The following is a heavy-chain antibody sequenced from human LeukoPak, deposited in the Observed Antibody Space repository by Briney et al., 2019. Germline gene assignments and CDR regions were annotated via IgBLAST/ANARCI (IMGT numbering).Heavy chain of an antibody. D-gene: IGHD3-10*01. CDR3: AREGGGFPHFYSLPTKNQDYYYGSGSYYTY. V-gene: IGHV1-69*01. Sequence: GSSVKVSCKASGGTFSSYAISWVRQAPGQGLEWMGGIIPIFGTANYAQKFQGRVTITADESTSTAYMELSSLRSEDTAVYYCAREGGGFPHFYSLPTKNQDYYYGSGSYYTYWGQGTLVTVSS. CDR1: GGTFSSYA. CDR2: IIPIFGTA. J-gene: IGHJ4*02.